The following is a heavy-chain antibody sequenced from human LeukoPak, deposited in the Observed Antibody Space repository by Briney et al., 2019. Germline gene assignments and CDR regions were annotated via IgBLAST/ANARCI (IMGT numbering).Heavy chain of an antibody. CDR3: ARDGGLAAAGSRQSYFDY. J-gene: IGHJ4*02. D-gene: IGHD6-13*01. CDR2: IKQDGSGK. V-gene: IGHV3-7*01. CDR1: GFTFSSYW. Sequence: GGSLRLSCAASGFTFSSYWMSWVRQAPGKGLEWVANIKQDGSGKYYVDSVKGRFTISRDNAKNSLYLQMNSLRAEDTAVYYCARDGGLAAAGSRQSYFDYWGQGTLVTVSS.